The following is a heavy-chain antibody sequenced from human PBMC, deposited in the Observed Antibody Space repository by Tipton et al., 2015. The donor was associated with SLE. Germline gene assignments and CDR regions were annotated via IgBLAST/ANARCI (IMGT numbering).Heavy chain of an antibody. J-gene: IGHJ6*02. V-gene: IGHV3-21*01. CDR1: GFTFSSYS. Sequence: SLRLSCAASGFTFSSYSMNWVRQAPGKGLEWVSSISSSSSYIYYADSVKGRFTISRDNAKNSLYLQMNSLRAEDTAVYYCARDCRGGSCYMPGAYYYYGMDVWGQGATVTVSS. CDR3: ARDCRGGSCYMPGAYYYYGMDV. CDR2: ISSSSSYI. D-gene: IGHD2-15*01.